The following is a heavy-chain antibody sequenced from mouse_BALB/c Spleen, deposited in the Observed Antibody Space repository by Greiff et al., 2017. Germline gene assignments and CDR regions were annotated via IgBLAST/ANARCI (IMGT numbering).Heavy chain of an antibody. Sequence: VQLQQSGPELVKPGASVKMSCKASGYTFTSYVMHWVKQKPGQGLEWIGYINPYNDGTKYDEKFKGKATLTSDKSSSTAYMELSSLTSEDSAVYYCARGHYGSSYWYFDVWGAGTTVTVSS. CDR3: ARGHYGSSYWYFDV. D-gene: IGHD1-1*01. CDR1: GYTFTSYV. J-gene: IGHJ1*01. CDR2: INPYNDGT. V-gene: IGHV1-14*01.